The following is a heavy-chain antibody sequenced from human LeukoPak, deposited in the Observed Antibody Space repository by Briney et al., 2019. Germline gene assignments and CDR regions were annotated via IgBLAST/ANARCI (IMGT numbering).Heavy chain of an antibody. Sequence: PSETLSLTCPVSGGSVSGYHWSWIRQPPGQGLECIGHIYFTGSTTYNSSLKSRVTISVDTSQNQFSLSLTYVTSADTAVYYCARVTAAGGGFDHWGQGTLVTVSS. CDR3: ARVTAAGGGFDH. V-gene: IGHV4-59*02. D-gene: IGHD2-15*01. J-gene: IGHJ4*02. CDR2: IYFTGST. CDR1: GGSVSGYH.